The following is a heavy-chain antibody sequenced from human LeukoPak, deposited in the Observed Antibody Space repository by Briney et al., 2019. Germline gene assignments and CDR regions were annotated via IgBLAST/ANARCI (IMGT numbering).Heavy chain of an antibody. V-gene: IGHV3-30*04. J-gene: IGHJ3*02. CDR3: ATSVSVAENAFDI. Sequence: GGSLRLSCVTSGITFSSYAMDWVRQAPGKGLAWVASISYGGTNKYYADPVKGRFTTSRDDSKNTLYLQMNSLRSEDTAVYYCATSVSVAENAFDIWGQGTMVTVSS. CDR2: ISYGGTNK. CDR1: GITFSSYA. D-gene: IGHD6-19*01.